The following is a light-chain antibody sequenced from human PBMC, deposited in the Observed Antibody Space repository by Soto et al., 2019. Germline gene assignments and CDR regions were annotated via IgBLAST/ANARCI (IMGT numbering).Light chain of an antibody. CDR3: QQFDVSPWT. CDR2: ATS. J-gene: IGKJ1*01. CDR1: QSVSSGS. Sequence: EIVLTQSPGTLSLSPGERATLSCRASQSVSSGSLAWHQRKPGQAPRLLISATSNSATGIPDRFSGSGSGTDFTLTISRLEPEEFAVYYCQQFDVSPWTFGQGTKVEI. V-gene: IGKV3-20*01.